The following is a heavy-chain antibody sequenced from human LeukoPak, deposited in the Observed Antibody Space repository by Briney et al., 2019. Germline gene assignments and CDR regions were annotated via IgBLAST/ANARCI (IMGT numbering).Heavy chain of an antibody. CDR3: AREGSSTSCYKD. J-gene: IGHJ6*02. D-gene: IGHD2-2*02. Sequence: GGSLRLSCAASGFTFSSYSMNWVRQAPGKGLEWVSSISSSSSYIYYADSVKGRFTISRDNAKNSLYLQMNSLRAEDTAVYYCAREGSSTSCYKDWGQGTTVTVSS. V-gene: IGHV3-21*01. CDR1: GFTFSSYS. CDR2: ISSSSSYI.